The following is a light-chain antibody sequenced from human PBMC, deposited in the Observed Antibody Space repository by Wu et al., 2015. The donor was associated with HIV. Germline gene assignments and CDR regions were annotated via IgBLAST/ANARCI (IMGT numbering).Light chain of an antibody. J-gene: IGKJ1*01. CDR1: QTISNY. V-gene: IGKV1-39*01. CDR3: QQSYSIPQT. Sequence: DIEMTQSPSSLSASVGDKVTLTCRASQTISNYLNWYQQKPGKAPNLLIYTTSNLHSGVPSRFTGSGSGTDFTLTITSLQPDDFATYYCQQSYSIPQTFGQGTKVELK. CDR2: TTS.